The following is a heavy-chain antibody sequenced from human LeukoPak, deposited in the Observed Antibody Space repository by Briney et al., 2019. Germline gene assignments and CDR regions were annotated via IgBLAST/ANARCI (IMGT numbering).Heavy chain of an antibody. CDR1: GGSFSGYY. CDR3: ARSGEGNDFDY. D-gene: IGHD3-10*01. CDR2: INHSGST. V-gene: IGHV4-34*01. Sequence: SETLSLTCAVYGGSFSGYYWSWIRQPPGKGLEWIGEINHSGSTNYNPSLKSRVTISVDTSKNQFSLELSSVTAADTAVYYCARSGEGNDFDYWGQGTLVTVSS. J-gene: IGHJ4*02.